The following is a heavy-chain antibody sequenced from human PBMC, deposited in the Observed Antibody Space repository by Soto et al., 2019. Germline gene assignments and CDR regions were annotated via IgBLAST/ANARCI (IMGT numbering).Heavy chain of an antibody. V-gene: IGHV3-23*01. J-gene: IGHJ4*02. Sequence: EVQLLESGGGLVQPGGSLRLSCAGSGFTFNSYAMSWVRQAPGKGLEWVSGISGRGDSTYYADSVKGRFTISRDNSKNTLYLQLNSLRAEDTAVYYCAKDRGYYYGSGSYIYYFDYWGQGAPVTVSS. D-gene: IGHD3-10*01. CDR1: GFTFNSYA. CDR3: AKDRGYYYGSGSYIYYFDY. CDR2: ISGRGDST.